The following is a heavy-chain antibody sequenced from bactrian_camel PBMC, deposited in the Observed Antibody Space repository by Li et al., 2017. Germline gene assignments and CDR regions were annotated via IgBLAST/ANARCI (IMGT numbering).Heavy chain of an antibody. Sequence: HVQLVESGGGSVQAGGSLRLSCAASEYTVHYCMGWFRQAPWKGLEWVYGIYSDGSYISYADSVKGRFTISRDNAESMLYLQMNSLKSEDTALYYCAAGSMSWADTAYKYWGQGTQVTVS. CDR2: IYSDGSYI. J-gene: IGHJ4*01. V-gene: IGHV3S6*01. CDR1: EYTVHYC. D-gene: IGHD5*01. CDR3: AAGSMSWADTAYKY.